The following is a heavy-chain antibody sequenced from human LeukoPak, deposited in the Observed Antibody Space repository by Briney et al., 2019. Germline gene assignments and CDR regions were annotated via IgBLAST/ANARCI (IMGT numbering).Heavy chain of an antibody. D-gene: IGHD3-9*01. CDR2: ISGGGGRL. J-gene: IGHJ4*02. V-gene: IGHV3-23*01. CDR1: GFSFSNYA. Sequence: GGSLRLSCAASGFSFSNYAMTWVRQAPAKGLEWVSGISGGGGRLYYADFVKGRFTLYRDKSKNTVYLQMNSLRAEDRAVYYCAKCARIDWLPIDYWGQGTMVTV. CDR3: AKCARIDWLPIDY.